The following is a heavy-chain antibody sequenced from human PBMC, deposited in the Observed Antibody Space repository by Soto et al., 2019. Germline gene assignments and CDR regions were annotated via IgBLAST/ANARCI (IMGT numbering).Heavy chain of an antibody. J-gene: IGHJ4*02. D-gene: IGHD3-10*01. CDR1: GFTFSDYY. Sequence: PGGSLRLSCAASGFTFSDYYMSWIRQAPGKGLEWVSYISSSGSTIYYADSVKGRFTISRDNAKNSLYLQMNSLRAEDTAVYYCARGRVTMVRGVPPVPNFDYWGQGTLVTVSS. CDR2: ISSSGSTI. CDR3: ARGRVTMVRGVPPVPNFDY. V-gene: IGHV3-11*01.